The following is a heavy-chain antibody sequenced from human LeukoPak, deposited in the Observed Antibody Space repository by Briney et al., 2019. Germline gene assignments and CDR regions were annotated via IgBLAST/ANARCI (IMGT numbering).Heavy chain of an antibody. D-gene: IGHD3-9*01. Sequence: SETLSLTCTVSGGSISSYYWSWIRQPAGKGLEWIGRIYTSGSTNYNPSLKSRVTISADTSKNQFSLKLTSVTAADTAVYYCARGQRHYQILTGYAYTIGAFDIWGLGTMVTVSS. V-gene: IGHV4-4*07. CDR2: IYTSGST. CDR1: GGSISSYY. J-gene: IGHJ3*02. CDR3: ARGQRHYQILTGYAYTIGAFDI.